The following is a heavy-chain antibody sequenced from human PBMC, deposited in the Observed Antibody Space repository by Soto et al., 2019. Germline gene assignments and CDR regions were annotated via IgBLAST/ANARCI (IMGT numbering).Heavy chain of an antibody. D-gene: IGHD3-3*01. J-gene: IGHJ5*02. Sequence: QVQLQESGPGLVKPSQTLSLTCTVSGGSISSGDYYWSWIRQHPGKGLEWIGYIYYSGSTYYNPSLKMRVTMSVDTSKNQFSLKLSSVTAADTAVYYCARWWSGSRQGFDPWGQGTLVTVSS. CDR3: ARWWSGSRQGFDP. CDR1: GGSISSGDYY. CDR2: IYYSGST. V-gene: IGHV4-31*03.